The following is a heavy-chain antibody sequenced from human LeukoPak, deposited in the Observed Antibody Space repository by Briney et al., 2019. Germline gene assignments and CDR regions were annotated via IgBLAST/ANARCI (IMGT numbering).Heavy chain of an antibody. CDR2: ISSSSSTL. Sequence: PGGSLRLSRAPSGFTFSDFHMSWIRQAPGKGRGWVSYISSSSSTLYYADSAKRRFTISRDNAKNSLYLQPNSLRAEDTAVYCCARDPLLLQLWGTFDYWGQGTLVTVSS. CDR1: GFTFSDFH. J-gene: IGHJ4*02. CDR3: ARDPLLLQLWGTFDY. D-gene: IGHD5-18*01. V-gene: IGHV3-11*04.